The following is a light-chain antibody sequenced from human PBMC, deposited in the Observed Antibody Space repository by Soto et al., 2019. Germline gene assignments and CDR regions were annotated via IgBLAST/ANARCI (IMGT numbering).Light chain of an antibody. Sequence: EVVLTQSPVTLSLSPGERATLSCRASQSFRGLLAWYQQKPGQAPRLLIYDAYNRATDIPPRFSGSGSGTDFTLTISSLEPEDSAVYYCQQRHISPITFGQGTRLEIK. V-gene: IGKV3-11*01. J-gene: IGKJ5*01. CDR1: QSFRGL. CDR3: QQRHISPIT. CDR2: DAY.